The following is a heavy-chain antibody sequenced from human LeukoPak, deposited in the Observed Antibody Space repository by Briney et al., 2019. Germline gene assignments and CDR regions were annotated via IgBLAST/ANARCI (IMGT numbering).Heavy chain of an antibody. CDR1: GFTFSSYA. CDR3: AKGFDTPRDAFDI. CDR2: ISGSGGST. Sequence: GGSLRLFCAASGFTFSSYAMSWVRQAPGKGLEWVSAISGSGGSTYYADSVRGRFSISRDNSKNRLYLQMNSLRAEDTAVYYCAKGFDTPRDAFDIWGQGTMVTVSS. J-gene: IGHJ3*02. V-gene: IGHV3-23*01. D-gene: IGHD3-9*01.